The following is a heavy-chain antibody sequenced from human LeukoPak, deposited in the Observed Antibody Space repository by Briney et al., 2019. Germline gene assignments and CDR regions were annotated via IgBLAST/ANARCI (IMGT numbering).Heavy chain of an antibody. CDR1: GGAISHHY. V-gene: IGHV4-59*11. CDR3: ARGGYYGSGNDFRFDP. Sequence: KASETLALTCTVSGGAISHHYWSWIRQPPGKGLEWIGNIYYSGSTNYNPSLKSRVTMSIDTSKNQFSLKMNSVTAADTAVYFCARGGYYGSGNDFRFDPWGQGTLVTVSS. CDR2: IYYSGST. J-gene: IGHJ5*02. D-gene: IGHD3-10*01.